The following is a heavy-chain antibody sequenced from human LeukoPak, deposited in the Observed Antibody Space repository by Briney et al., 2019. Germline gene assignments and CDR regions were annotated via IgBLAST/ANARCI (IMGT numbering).Heavy chain of an antibody. V-gene: IGHV3-11*01. CDR1: GFTFSDFY. J-gene: IGHJ4*02. CDR2: ISGSSRTI. CDR3: ARAGQSDY. Sequence: SGGSLRLSCAASGFTFSDFYMNWIRQAPGKGLEWVSSISGSSRTISYADSVKGRFTTSRDNAKNSLFLQLNSLRAEDTAVYYCARAGQSDYWGQGTPVTVSS.